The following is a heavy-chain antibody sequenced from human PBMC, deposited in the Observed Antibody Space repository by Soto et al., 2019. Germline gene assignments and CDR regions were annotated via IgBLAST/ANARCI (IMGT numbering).Heavy chain of an antibody. CDR3: VRGLYTGSPHFFY. D-gene: IGHD1-1*01. CDR1: EFTFCTYW. J-gene: IGHJ4*02. V-gene: IGHV3-7*03. CDR2: IDGDGHEK. Sequence: PGGSPRLSCVACEFTFCTYWMTWVRQDPGKGLEWVANIDGDGHEKNYVDSVKGRFTVSRDNAKRSLYLQMNSLRVEDTAVYYCVRGLYTGSPHFFYWGQGTLVTVSS.